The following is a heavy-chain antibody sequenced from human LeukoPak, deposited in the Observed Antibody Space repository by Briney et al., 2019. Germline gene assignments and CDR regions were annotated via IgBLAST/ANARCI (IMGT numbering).Heavy chain of an antibody. V-gene: IGHV3-30*18. CDR3: AKAKYSRSVDYFDY. D-gene: IGHD4-11*01. Sequence: PGGSLRLSCAASGFTFSDYGMHWVRQAPGKGLEWVAVISYDGSNKYYADSVKGRFIISRDNSKNTLYLQMNSLRAEDTAVYYCAKAKYSRSVDYFDYWGQGTLVTVSS. CDR1: GFTFSDYG. J-gene: IGHJ4*02. CDR2: ISYDGSNK.